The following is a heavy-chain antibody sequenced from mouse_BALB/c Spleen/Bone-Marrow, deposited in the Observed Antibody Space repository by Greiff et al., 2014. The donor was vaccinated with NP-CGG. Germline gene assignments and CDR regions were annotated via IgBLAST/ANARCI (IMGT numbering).Heavy chain of an antibody. Sequence: ESGVELVKPGASVKLSCKASGNTFTSYDINWVGQRPEQGLEWIGWIFPGDSTTKYNEKFKGKATLSTDKSSSTVHMQLSRLTSEDSAVYFCVRSRLRDWYFDVRGAGTTVTISS. D-gene: IGHD1-2*01. V-gene: IGHV1S56*01. CDR2: IFPGDSTT. CDR1: GNTFTSYD. CDR3: VRSRLRDWYFDV. J-gene: IGHJ1*01.